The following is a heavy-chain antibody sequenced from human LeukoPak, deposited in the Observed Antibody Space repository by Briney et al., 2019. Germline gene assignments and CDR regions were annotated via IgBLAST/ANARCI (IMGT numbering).Heavy chain of an antibody. CDR3: ARVLGWAGFDY. D-gene: IGHD6-19*01. J-gene: IGHJ4*02. CDR2: IYFSGST. V-gene: IGHV4-30-4*01. CDR1: GDSITSGDYY. Sequence: MTSETLSLTCTVSGDSITSGDYYWSWIRQPPGKGLEWIGYIYFSGSTYYNPSLKNRLTMSVDTPKNQFSLRLTSVTAADTAVYYCARVLGWAGFDYWGQGTLVTVSS.